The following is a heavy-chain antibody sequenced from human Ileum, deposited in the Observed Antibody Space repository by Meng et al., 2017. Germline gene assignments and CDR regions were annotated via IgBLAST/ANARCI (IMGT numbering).Heavy chain of an antibody. J-gene: IGHJ5*02. Sequence: QVQLVQSGAEVKRPGSSVTVSCGVSGGTFRTNTISWVRQAPGQGLEWMGRIIPILDMTNYAQKFRGRVTFTADKSASTAYMELTNLRSEDTAVYYCAREISASAAAIAAPEKSVWLDPWGQGTLVTVSS. CDR1: GGTFRTNT. V-gene: IGHV1-69*04. CDR3: AREISASAAAIAAPEKSVWLDP. CDR2: IIPILDMT. D-gene: IGHD2-2*01.